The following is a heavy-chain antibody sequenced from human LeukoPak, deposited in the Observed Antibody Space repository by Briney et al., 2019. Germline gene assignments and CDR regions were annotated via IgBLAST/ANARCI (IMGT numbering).Heavy chain of an antibody. D-gene: IGHD1-26*01. J-gene: IGHJ4*02. CDR1: GFTFSSYE. CDR3: ARGVKGSYDYFDY. Sequence: PGGSLRLSCAASGFTFSSYEMNWVRQAPGKGLEWVSYISSSGSAIYYADSVKGRFTISRDNAKNSLYLQMNSLRAEDTAVYYCARGVKGSYDYFDYWGQGTLVTVSS. V-gene: IGHV3-48*03. CDR2: ISSSGSAI.